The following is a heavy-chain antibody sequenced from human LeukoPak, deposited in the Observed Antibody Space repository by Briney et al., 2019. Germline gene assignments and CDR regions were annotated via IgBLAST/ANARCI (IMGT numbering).Heavy chain of an antibody. D-gene: IGHD3-10*01. Sequence: GASVKVSCTASGYTFLNYGISWVRQAPGQGLEWMGWINTYNYNTNYAQSLQGRVTMTTDTSTSTAYMELQSLRSDDTAVYYLARAGTTVRTVTGTMVHLFDPWGQGTLVTVSS. CDR2: INTYNYNT. CDR3: ARAGTTVRTVTGTMVHLFDP. CDR1: GYTFLNYG. J-gene: IGHJ5*02. V-gene: IGHV1-18*04.